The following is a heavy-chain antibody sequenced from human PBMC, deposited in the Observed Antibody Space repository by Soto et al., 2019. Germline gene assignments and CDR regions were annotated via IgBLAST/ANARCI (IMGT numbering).Heavy chain of an antibody. CDR1: GYTFTGYY. V-gene: IGHV1-2*04. CDR2: INPNSGGT. D-gene: IGHD2-2*01. Sequence: ASVKVSCKASGYTFTGYYMHWVRQAPGQGLEWMGWINPNSGGTNYAQKFQGWVTMTGDTSISTASMELSRLRSDDTAVYYCARDIVVVPAAIVYAGFDPWGQGTLVTVSS. J-gene: IGHJ5*02. CDR3: ARDIVVVPAAIVYAGFDP.